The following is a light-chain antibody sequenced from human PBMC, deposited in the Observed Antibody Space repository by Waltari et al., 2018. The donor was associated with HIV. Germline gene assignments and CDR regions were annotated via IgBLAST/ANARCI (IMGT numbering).Light chain of an antibody. CDR3: SSYTTRSTVI. CDR1: STDVGHYAS. J-gene: IGLJ2*01. CDR2: EVS. Sequence: SALTQPASVSGSPGQSITISCTGTSTDVGHYASVSWYRQHPGKAPKLIIYEVSNRPSGVSNRFSGSKSVNTASLTISGLQAEDEADYYCSSYTTRSTVIFGGGTKLTVL. V-gene: IGLV2-14*01.